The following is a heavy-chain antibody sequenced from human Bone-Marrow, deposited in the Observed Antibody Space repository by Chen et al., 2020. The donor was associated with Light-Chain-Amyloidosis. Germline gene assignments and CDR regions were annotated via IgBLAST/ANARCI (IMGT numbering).Heavy chain of an antibody. CDR3: ARRRDGYNFDY. CDR2: IYPDDSDA. J-gene: IGHJ4*02. V-gene: IGHV5-51*01. D-gene: IGHD5-12*01. CDR1: GYTLPNYW. Sequence: EVQLEQSGPEVKKPGESLKISCTGSGYTLPNYWIGWVRQMPGKGLEWMGVIYPDDSDARYSPSLEGQVTISADKSITTAYLQWRSLKASDTAMYYCARRRDGYNFDYWGQGTLVTVSS.